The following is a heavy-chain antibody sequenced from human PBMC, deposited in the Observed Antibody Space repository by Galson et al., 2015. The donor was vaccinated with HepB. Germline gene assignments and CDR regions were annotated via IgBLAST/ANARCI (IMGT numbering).Heavy chain of an antibody. J-gene: IGHJ2*01. D-gene: IGHD2-15*01. CDR3: ARDLREYCSGSSCSDWYFDL. V-gene: IGHV1-69*13. Sequence: SVKVSCKASGGTFSSYAISWVRQAPGQGLEWMGEIIPIFGTAKYAQKFQGRVTITADESTATAYMELSSLRSEDTAVYYCARDLREYCSGSSCSDWYFDLWGRGTLVTVSS. CDR2: IIPIFGTA. CDR1: GGTFSSYA.